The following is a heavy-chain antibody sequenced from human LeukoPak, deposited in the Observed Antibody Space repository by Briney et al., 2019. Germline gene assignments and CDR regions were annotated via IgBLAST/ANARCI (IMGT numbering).Heavy chain of an antibody. V-gene: IGHV3-20*04. CDR2: INWNGGST. Sequence: GGSLRLSCAASGFTFDDYGMSWVRQAPGKGLEWVSGINWNGGSTGYADSVKGRFTISRDNAKNSLYLQMNSLRAEDTALYYCARDSVVGATGWFDPWGQGTLVTVSS. CDR1: GFTFDDYG. CDR3: ARDSVVGATGWFDP. D-gene: IGHD1-26*01. J-gene: IGHJ5*02.